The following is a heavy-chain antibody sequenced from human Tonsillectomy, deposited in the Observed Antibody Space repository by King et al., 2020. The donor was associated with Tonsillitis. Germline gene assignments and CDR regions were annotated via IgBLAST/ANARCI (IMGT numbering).Heavy chain of an antibody. V-gene: IGHV1-2*02. CDR2: INPNRGGT. Sequence: QLVQSGAEVKKPGASVKVSCKASGYTFTGYYMHWVRQAPGQGLEWMGWINPNRGGTNYAQKFQGRVTMTRDTSISTAYMELSRLRSDDTAVYYCARDNYYDNSDYYRVDYWGQGTLVTVSS. CDR3: ARDNYYDNSDYYRVDY. J-gene: IGHJ4*02. D-gene: IGHD3-22*01. CDR1: GYTFTGYY.